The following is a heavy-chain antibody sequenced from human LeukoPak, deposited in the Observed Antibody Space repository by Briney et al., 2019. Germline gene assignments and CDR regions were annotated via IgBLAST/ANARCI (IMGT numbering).Heavy chain of an antibody. CDR3: AREPTLPSPDSMVAAPVDAFDI. CDR1: GGSFSGYY. V-gene: IGHV4-34*01. J-gene: IGHJ3*02. CDR2: INHSGST. D-gene: IGHD2-15*01. Sequence: SETLSLTCAVYGGSFSGYYWSWIRQPPGKGLEWIGEINHSGSTNYNPSLKSRVTISVDTSKNQFSLKLSSVTAADTAVYYCAREPTLPSPDSMVAAPVDAFDIWGQGTMVTVSS.